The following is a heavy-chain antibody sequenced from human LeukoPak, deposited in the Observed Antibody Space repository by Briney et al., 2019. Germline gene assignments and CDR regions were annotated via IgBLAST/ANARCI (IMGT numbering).Heavy chain of an antibody. V-gene: IGHV3-53*01. CDR3: ARAVPGTVDY. J-gene: IGHJ4*02. Sequence: GGSLRLSCAASGFTVSSNYMSWVRQAPGKGLEWVSVIYSGGSTYYADSVKGRFIISRDNSKNTLYLQMNSLRAEDTAVYYCARAVPGTVDYWGQGTLVTVSS. CDR1: GFTVSSNY. CDR2: IYSGGST. D-gene: IGHD1-1*01.